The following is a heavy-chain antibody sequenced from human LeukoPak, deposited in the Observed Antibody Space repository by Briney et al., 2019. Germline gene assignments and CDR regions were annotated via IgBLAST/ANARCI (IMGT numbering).Heavy chain of an antibody. V-gene: IGHV3-7*03. D-gene: IGHD2-15*01. Sequence: GGSLRLSCAASGNYWMYWVRQAPGKGLEWVANIKQDGSAKPYVDSVKGRFTISRDNAKNSLFLQMNSLRAEDTAVYYCARDNGWSADFWGQGTLVTVSS. J-gene: IGHJ4*02. CDR3: ARDNGWSADF. CDR1: GNYW. CDR2: IKQDGSAK.